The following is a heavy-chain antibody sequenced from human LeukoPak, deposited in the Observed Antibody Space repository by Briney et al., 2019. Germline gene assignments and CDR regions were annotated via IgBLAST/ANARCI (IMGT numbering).Heavy chain of an antibody. V-gene: IGHV4-30-2*01. Sequence: SETLSLTCAVSGGSINSGGYSWSWIRQPPGKGLEWIGYTYHSGSTYYNPSLKSRVTISVDRSKNQFSLKLSSVTAADTAVYYCARGKDGYQYWYFDLWGRGTLVTVSS. D-gene: IGHD5-24*01. CDR3: ARGKDGYQYWYFDL. J-gene: IGHJ2*01. CDR2: TYHSGST. CDR1: GGSINSGGYS.